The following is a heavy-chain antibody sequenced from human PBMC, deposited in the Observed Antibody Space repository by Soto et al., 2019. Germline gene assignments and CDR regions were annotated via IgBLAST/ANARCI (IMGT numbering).Heavy chain of an antibody. CDR1: GFTFSSYW. V-gene: IGHV3-74*01. CDR3: ARVGRMGHGMDG. D-gene: IGHD3-16*01. Sequence: EVQLVESGGGLVQPGGSLRLSCAASGFTFSSYWMHWVRQAPGTGLVWVSRINSDGSSTSYADSVKGRFTISRDNAKNTLYLQMNSLRAEDTAVYYCARVGRMGHGMDGWGQGTTVTVSS. CDR2: INSDGSST. J-gene: IGHJ6*02.